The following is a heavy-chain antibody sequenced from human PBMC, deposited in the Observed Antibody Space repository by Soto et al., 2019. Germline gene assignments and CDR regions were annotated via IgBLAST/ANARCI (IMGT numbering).Heavy chain of an antibody. Sequence: GGSLRLSCAASGFTFSSYDMHWVRQATGKGLEWVSAIGTAGDTYYPGSVKGRFTISRENAKNSLYLQMNSLGAGDTAVYYCARADILTGYGLLGMDVWGQGTTVTVSS. CDR3: ARADILTGYGLLGMDV. J-gene: IGHJ6*02. V-gene: IGHV3-13*01. D-gene: IGHD3-9*01. CDR2: IGTAGDT. CDR1: GFTFSSYD.